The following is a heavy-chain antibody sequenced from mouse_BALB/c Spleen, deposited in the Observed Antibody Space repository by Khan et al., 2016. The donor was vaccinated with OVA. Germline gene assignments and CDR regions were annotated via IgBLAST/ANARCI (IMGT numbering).Heavy chain of an antibody. Sequence: EVKLEESGPGLVKPSQSLSLTCTVTGYSITSDYAWNWIRQFPGNKLEWMAFIGYSGNTTYNPSLRSRISITRDTSNNQFFLQSTSVTTEDTATYYSASETLVRRYPDYFDYWGQGTTLTVSS. CDR1: GYSITSDYA. V-gene: IGHV3-2*02. J-gene: IGHJ2*01. D-gene: IGHD1-1*01. CDR3: ASETLVRRYPDYFDY. CDR2: IGYSGNT.